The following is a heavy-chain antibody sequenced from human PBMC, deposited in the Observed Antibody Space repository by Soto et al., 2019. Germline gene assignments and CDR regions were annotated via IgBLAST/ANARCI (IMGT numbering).Heavy chain of an antibody. CDR3: ARDWVYCSGGSCYRSAEYFQH. CDR1: GYTFTSYA. Sequence: QVPLVQSGAEVKKPGASVKVSCKASGYTFTSYAMHWVRQAPGQRLEWMGWINAGNGNTKYSQKFQGRVTITRDTSASTAYMELSSLRSEDTAVYYCARDWVYCSGGSCYRSAEYFQHWGQGTLVTVSS. J-gene: IGHJ1*01. V-gene: IGHV1-3*01. D-gene: IGHD2-15*01. CDR2: INAGNGNT.